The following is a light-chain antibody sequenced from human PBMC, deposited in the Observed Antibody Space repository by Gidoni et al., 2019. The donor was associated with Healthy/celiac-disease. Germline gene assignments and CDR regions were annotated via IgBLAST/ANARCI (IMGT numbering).Light chain of an antibody. CDR1: SSNIGSKY. J-gene: IGLJ2*01. CDR2: RNN. CDR3: AAWDASLIGPV. Sequence: QSVLTQPPSASGTPGQGVTRSGSGTSSNIGSKYVYWYLQLPGTSPKLLISRNNPRLSGVPYRFAVSKSVPSASLAISGLRSEDEADYYCAAWDASLIGPVFGGGTKLTVL. V-gene: IGLV1-47*01.